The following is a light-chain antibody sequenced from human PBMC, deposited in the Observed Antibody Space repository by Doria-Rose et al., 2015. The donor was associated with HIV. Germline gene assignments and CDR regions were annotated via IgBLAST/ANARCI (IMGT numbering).Light chain of an antibody. J-gene: IGKJ5*01. CDR3: QQYGTSRGT. V-gene: IGKV3-20*01. Sequence: EIVMTRSPGTLSLSPGERATLSCRASQRVKSSYLAWYQHKPDQAPRLLIYDASTRATGTTDRFSGSGSGTDFTLTISRLEPEDVAVYYCQQYGTSRGTFGQGTRLEIK. CDR1: QRVKSSY. CDR2: DAS.